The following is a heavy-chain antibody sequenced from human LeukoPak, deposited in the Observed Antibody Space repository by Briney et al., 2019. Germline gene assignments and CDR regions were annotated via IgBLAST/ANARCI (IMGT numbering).Heavy chain of an antibody. Sequence: ASVKVSCKASGYTFTNYAISWVRQAPGQGLEWMGWISAYNGDTNYAQKLQGRVTMTTDTSTGTAYMELRSLRSDDTAVYYCARGRITAAGTNYGMDVWGQGTTVTVSS. V-gene: IGHV1-18*01. D-gene: IGHD6-13*01. J-gene: IGHJ6*02. CDR3: ARGRITAAGTNYGMDV. CDR2: ISAYNGDT. CDR1: GYTFTNYA.